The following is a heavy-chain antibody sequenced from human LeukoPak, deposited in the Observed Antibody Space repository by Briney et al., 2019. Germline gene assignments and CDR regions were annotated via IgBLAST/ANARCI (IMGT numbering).Heavy chain of an antibody. CDR1: GYSFTSYW. V-gene: IGHV5-51*01. CDR2: IYPGDSDT. CDR3: ARRVADTYYYYYMDV. D-gene: IGHD2-21*01. J-gene: IGHJ6*03. Sequence: GESLKISCKGSGYSFTSYWIGWVRQMPGKGLEWMGIIYPGDSDTRYSPSFQGQVTISADKSISTAYLQWSSLKASDTAMYYCARRVADTYYYYYMDVWGKGTTVTVSS.